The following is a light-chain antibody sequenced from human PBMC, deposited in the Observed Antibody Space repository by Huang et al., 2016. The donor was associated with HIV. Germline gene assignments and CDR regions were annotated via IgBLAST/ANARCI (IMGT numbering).Light chain of an antibody. J-gene: IGKJ1*01. CDR2: AS. Sequence: DIQMTQSPSSLSASVGDRVTITCRTSQSVGNSLNWYQQEPGKAPELLIYASSLQAWVSSMFSGSGSGTDFTLIISSLQPEDFATYYCQQSYISPWTFGQGTKVDLK. V-gene: IGKV1-39*01. CDR3: QQSYISPWT. CDR1: QSVGNS.